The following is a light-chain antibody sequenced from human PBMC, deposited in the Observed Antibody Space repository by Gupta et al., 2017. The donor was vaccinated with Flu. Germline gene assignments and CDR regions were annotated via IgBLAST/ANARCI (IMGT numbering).Light chain of an antibody. J-gene: IGLJ1*01. CDR2: DVT. V-gene: IGLV2-11*01. Sequence: QSAPTQPRSVSGSPGQSVTISCTGSSNDVGGSNRVSRYQQRPGKAPTLILYDVTERPSGVPDRFSGSKSGNTASLTISGLQADDEADYYCSSHAGRVTWVFGTGTTVTVL. CDR3: SSHAGRVTWV. CDR1: SNDVGGSNR.